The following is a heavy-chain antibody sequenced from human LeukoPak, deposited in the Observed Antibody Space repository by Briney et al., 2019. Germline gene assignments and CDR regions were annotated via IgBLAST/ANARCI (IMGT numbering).Heavy chain of an antibody. J-gene: IGHJ3*02. V-gene: IGHV3-9*03. D-gene: IGHD1-26*01. Sequence: GGSLRLSCAASGFTFDDYAMHWVRQAPGKGLEWVSGISWNSGSIGYADSVKGRFTISRDNAKNSLYLQMNSLRAEDMALYYCAKVGYSGSFFDAFDIWGQGTMVTVSS. CDR1: GFTFDDYA. CDR3: AKVGYSGSFFDAFDI. CDR2: ISWNSGSI.